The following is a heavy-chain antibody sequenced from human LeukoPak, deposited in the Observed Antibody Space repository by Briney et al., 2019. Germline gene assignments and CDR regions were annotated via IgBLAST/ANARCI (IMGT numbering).Heavy chain of an antibody. CDR2: INAGNGNT. CDR3: ARVGGGGTCYLYFQH. Sequence: ASVKVSCKASGYTFTSYGISWVRQAPGQRLEWMGWINAGNGNTKYSQKFQGRVSMTTDTSTSTAYMELRSLRSDDTAVYYCARVGGGGTCYLYFQHWGQGTLVTVSS. J-gene: IGHJ1*01. V-gene: IGHV1-18*01. CDR1: GYTFTSYG. D-gene: IGHD2-15*01.